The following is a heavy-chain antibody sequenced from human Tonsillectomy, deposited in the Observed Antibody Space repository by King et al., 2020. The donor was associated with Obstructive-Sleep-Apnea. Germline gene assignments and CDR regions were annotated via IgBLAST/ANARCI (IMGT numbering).Heavy chain of an antibody. D-gene: IGHD3-3*01. Sequence: LQLQESGPGLVKPSENLSLTCTVSGGSISSSSYYWGWIRQPPGKGLEWIGSIYYSGSTYYNPSLKSRVTISVDTSKNQFSLKLSSVTAADTAVYYCARGYIRLYYDFWSDGWFDPWGQGTLVTVSS. CDR2: IYYSGST. CDR1: GGSISSSSYY. CDR3: ARGYIRLYYDFWSDGWFDP. V-gene: IGHV4-39*07. J-gene: IGHJ5*02.